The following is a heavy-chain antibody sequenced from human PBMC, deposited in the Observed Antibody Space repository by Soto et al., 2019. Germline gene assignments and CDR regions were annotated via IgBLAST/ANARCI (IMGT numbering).Heavy chain of an antibody. CDR3: ARRSRPIEY. D-gene: IGHD6-25*01. Sequence: GGSLRLSCEGTGFTFSKYSLNWVRQAPGKGLEWIAYISSSSNSVDYAVSAKDRFIISRDNAKNSLYLQMDFLRHEDTAVYYCARRSRPIEYWGRGTLVTVSS. CDR2: ISSSSNSV. J-gene: IGHJ4*02. CDR1: GFTFSKYS. V-gene: IGHV3-48*02.